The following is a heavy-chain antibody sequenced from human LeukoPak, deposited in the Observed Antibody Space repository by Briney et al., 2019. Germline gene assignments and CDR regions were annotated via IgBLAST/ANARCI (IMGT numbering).Heavy chain of an antibody. J-gene: IGHJ4*02. CDR2: ISYDGSDK. CDR3: ARDQGENYDSSGYYPY. D-gene: IGHD3-22*01. CDR1: GFTFSTYV. Sequence: PGGSLRLSCAASGFTFSTYVMHWVRQAPGKGLEWVAVISYDGSDKSYADSVKGRFTISRDNGKNSLYLQMNSLRAEDTAVYYCARDQGENYDSSGYYPYWGQGTLVTVSS. V-gene: IGHV3-30*03.